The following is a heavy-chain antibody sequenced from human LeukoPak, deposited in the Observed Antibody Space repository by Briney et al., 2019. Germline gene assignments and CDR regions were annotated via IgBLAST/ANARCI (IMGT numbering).Heavy chain of an antibody. Sequence: PGGSLRLSCAASGFTFSSYEMSWVRQAPGKGLEWVSYISSSGSTIYYADSVKGRFTISRDNAKNSLYLQMNSLRAEDTAVYYCAGGYSSSWYAADWFDPWGQGTLVTVSS. J-gene: IGHJ5*02. V-gene: IGHV3-48*03. D-gene: IGHD6-13*01. CDR3: AGGYSSSWYAADWFDP. CDR2: ISSSGSTI. CDR1: GFTFSSYE.